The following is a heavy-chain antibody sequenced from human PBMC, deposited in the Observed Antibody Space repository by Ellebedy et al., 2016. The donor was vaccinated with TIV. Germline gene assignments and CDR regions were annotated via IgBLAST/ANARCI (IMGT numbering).Heavy chain of an antibody. CDR2: ISGSGGST. J-gene: IGHJ6*02. CDR3: ARANTAMVRRNHMDV. V-gene: IGHV3-23*01. D-gene: IGHD5-18*01. Sequence: PGGSLRLSCAASGFTFSSYAMSWVRQAPGKGLEWVSAISGSGGSTYYADSVKGRFAISRDNSKSTLYLQMDSLRAEDTAVYYCARANTAMVRRNHMDVWGQGTTVTVSS. CDR1: GFTFSSYA.